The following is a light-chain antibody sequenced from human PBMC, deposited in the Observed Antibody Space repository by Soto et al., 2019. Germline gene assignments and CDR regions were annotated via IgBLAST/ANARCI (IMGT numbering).Light chain of an antibody. V-gene: IGKV1-6*01. CDR2: GAS. CDR1: QSNGNA. Sequence: IQMTQSPASLSASVGDRVTIFCLASQSNGNALGWYQQKPGKPPKVLIYGASNLQSGVPPRFSGSGSGTDFTLAISSLQPEDNATYYCQQDNNYPWTFGQGTKVDIK. CDR3: QQDNNYPWT. J-gene: IGKJ1*01.